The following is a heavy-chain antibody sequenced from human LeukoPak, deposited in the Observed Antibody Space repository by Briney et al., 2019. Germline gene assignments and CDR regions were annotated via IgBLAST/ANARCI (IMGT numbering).Heavy chain of an antibody. CDR1: GGSISSSNW. J-gene: IGHJ4*02. CDR2: IYYSGST. V-gene: IGHV4-4*02. CDR3: AKKRNAAPYYFDC. Sequence: SETLSLTCAVSGGSISSSNWWSWVRQPPGKGLEWIGSIYYSGSTYYNPSLKSPVTISVDKSKNQFSLRLSSVTAADTAVYYCAKKRNAAPYYFDCWGQGTLVTVSS. D-gene: IGHD6-25*01.